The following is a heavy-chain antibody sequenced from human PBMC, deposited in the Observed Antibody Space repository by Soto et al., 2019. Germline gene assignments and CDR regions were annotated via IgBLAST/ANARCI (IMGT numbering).Heavy chain of an antibody. J-gene: IGHJ4*02. Sequence: GGSLRLSCSASGFTFSSYAMHWVRQAPGKGLEYVSAISSNGGSTYYADSVKGRFTISRDNSKNTLYLQMSSLRAEDTVVYYCVKGPQYYDFWSGYYSYYFDYWGQGTLVTVSS. V-gene: IGHV3-64D*08. CDR2: ISSNGGST. D-gene: IGHD3-3*01. CDR3: VKGPQYYDFWSGYYSYYFDY. CDR1: GFTFSSYA.